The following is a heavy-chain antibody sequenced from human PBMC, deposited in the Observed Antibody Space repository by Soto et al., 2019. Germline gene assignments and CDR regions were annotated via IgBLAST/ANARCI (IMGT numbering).Heavy chain of an antibody. CDR2: IYYSGST. D-gene: IGHD2-15*01. Sequence: LSLTCTVSGGSISSGGYYWSWIRQHPGKGLEWIGYIYYSGSTYYNPSLKSRVTISVDTSKNQFSLKLSSVTAADTAVYYCARDLVSGWSQHSYGMDVWGQGTTVTVSS. CDR3: ARDLVSGWSQHSYGMDV. J-gene: IGHJ6*02. CDR1: GGSISSGGYY. V-gene: IGHV4-31*03.